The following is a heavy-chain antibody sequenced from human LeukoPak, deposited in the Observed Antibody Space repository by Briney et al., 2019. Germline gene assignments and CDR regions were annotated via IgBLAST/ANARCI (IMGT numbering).Heavy chain of an antibody. Sequence: SETLSLTCTVSGGSISSSSYYWGWIRQPPGKGLEWIGSIYYSGSTYYNPSPKSRVTISVDTSKNQFSLKLSSVTAADTAVYYCARQSGIQLFWFDPWGQGTLVTVSS. CDR2: IYYSGST. V-gene: IGHV4-39*01. CDR3: ARQSGIQLFWFDP. J-gene: IGHJ5*02. CDR1: GGSISSSSYY. D-gene: IGHD5-18*01.